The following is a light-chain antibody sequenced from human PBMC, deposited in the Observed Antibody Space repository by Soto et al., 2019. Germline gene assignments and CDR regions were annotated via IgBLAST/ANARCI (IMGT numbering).Light chain of an antibody. V-gene: IGKV1D-12*01. J-gene: IGKJ4*01. CDR1: QGVSTW. CDR2: AAS. Sequence: DIQVTQSPSSVSASVGDRLSITCRASQGVSTWFAWYQQKPGKAPKLLITAASSLQSGVPSRFSGRGSGTEFTLTISSLQPEDFATYYCQQANTFPPTFGGGTKVEIK. CDR3: QQANTFPPT.